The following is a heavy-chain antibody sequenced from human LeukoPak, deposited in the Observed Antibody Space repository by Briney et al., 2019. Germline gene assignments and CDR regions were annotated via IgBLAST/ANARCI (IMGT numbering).Heavy chain of an antibody. Sequence: SETLSLTCIVSGGSSSNYYWGWIRQSPGKGLEWIGSIYYSGNTYYNPSLKGRATISVDTSENQFSLILSSVTAADTAVYYCARTILPRWWFDPWGQGTLVTVSS. CDR1: GGSSSNYY. J-gene: IGHJ5*02. CDR3: ARTILPRWWFDP. D-gene: IGHD2-21*01. CDR2: IYYSGNT. V-gene: IGHV4-59*05.